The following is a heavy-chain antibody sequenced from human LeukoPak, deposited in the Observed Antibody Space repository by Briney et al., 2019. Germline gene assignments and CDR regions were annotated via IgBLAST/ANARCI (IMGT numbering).Heavy chain of an antibody. D-gene: IGHD1-26*01. J-gene: IGHJ4*02. V-gene: IGHV3-33*01. Sequence: GRSLRLSCAASGFTFSSYGMHWVRQAPGKGLEWVAVIWYDGSNKYYADSVKGRFTISRDNSKNTLYLQMNSLRAEDTAVYYCARDRRGGGGSYFDYWGQGTLVTVSS. CDR2: IWYDGSNK. CDR3: ARDRRGGGGSYFDY. CDR1: GFTFSSYG.